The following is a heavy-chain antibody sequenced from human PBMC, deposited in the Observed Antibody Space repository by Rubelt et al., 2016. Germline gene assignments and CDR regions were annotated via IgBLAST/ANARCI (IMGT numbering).Heavy chain of an antibody. CDR3: ARGISGVEYSSSWHFDY. CDR1: GYTFTSYG. J-gene: IGHJ4*02. D-gene: IGHD6-13*01. CDR2: ISDYNGNT. Sequence: QVQLVQSGAEVKKPGASVKVSCKASGYTFTSYGISWVRKAPGQGLEWMGWISDYNGNTHYAQKLQVRVTMTPATSTSTADMELRSLRSDDTAVYYCARGISGVEYSSSWHFDYWGQGTLVTVSS. V-gene: IGHV1-18*01.